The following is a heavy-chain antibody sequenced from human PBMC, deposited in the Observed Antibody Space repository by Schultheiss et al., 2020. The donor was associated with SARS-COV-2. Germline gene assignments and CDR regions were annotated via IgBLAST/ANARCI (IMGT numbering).Heavy chain of an antibody. CDR2: IYYSGST. J-gene: IGHJ3*02. CDR1: GGSISSGDYY. Sequence: SETLSLTCTVSGGSISSGDYYWGWIRQPPGKGLEWIGYIYYSGSTNYNPSLKSRVTISVDKSKNQFSLKLSSVTAADTAVYYCAGRIADGDAFDIWGQGTMVTVSS. CDR3: AGRIADGDAFDI. D-gene: IGHD6-13*01. V-gene: IGHV4-61*05.